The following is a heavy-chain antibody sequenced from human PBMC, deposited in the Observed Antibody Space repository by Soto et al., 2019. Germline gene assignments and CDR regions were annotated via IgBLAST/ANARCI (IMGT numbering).Heavy chain of an antibody. D-gene: IGHD3-10*01. Sequence: SETLSLTCTVSGGSISSSSYYWGWIRQPPGKGLEWIGTISYTGNTFYNPSLNSRVTISVDTSKNQFSLKLSSVTAADTAVYYCARRYFYGSGKYGVDLWGQGTTVTAPQ. V-gene: IGHV4-39*01. CDR3: ARRYFYGSGKYGVDL. CDR2: ISYTGNT. J-gene: IGHJ6*01. CDR1: GGSISSSSYY.